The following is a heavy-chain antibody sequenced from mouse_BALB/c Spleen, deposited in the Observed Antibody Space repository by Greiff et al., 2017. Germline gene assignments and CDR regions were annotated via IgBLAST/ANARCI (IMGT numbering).Heavy chain of an antibody. V-gene: IGHV1S81*02. J-gene: IGHJ2*01. CDR2: INPSNGRT. D-gene: IGHD1-1*01. CDR3: ATFYYSGSSYNY. Sequence: QVQLQQPGAELVKPGASVKLSCKASGYTFTSYWMHWVKQRPGQGLEWIGEINPSNGRTNYNEKFKSKATLTVDKSSSTAYMQLSSLTSEDSAVYYCATFYYSGSSYNYWGQGTTLTVSS. CDR1: GYTFTSYW.